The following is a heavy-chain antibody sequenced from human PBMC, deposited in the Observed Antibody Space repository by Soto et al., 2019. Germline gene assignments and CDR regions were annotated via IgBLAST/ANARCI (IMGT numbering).Heavy chain of an antibody. Sequence: SETLSLTCNVSGGPIKTGDYYWNWIRQPPGKGLEWIGYVFYSGATNYSPSLKSRAAISMDTSKNQFSLSLTVEDTAVYYCARDLGPSSYGSVVGYWGQGTLVTVSS. J-gene: IGHJ4*02. D-gene: IGHD3-10*01. CDR3: ARDLGPSSYGSVVGY. V-gene: IGHV4-30-4*01. CDR2: VFYSGAT. CDR1: GGPIKTGDYY.